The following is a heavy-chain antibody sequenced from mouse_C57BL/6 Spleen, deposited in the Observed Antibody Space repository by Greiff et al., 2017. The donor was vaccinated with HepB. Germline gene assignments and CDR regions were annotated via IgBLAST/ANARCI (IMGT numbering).Heavy chain of an antibody. CDR1: GYTFTSYW. Sequence: QVQLQQPGAELVMPGASVKLSCKASGYTFTSYWMHWVKQRPGQGLEWIGEIDPSDSYTNYNQKFKGKSTLTVDKSSSTAYMQLSSLTSEDSAVYYCARRTLPYAMDYWGQGTSVTVSS. J-gene: IGHJ4*01. CDR2: IDPSDSYT. V-gene: IGHV1-69*01. CDR3: ARRTLPYAMDY. D-gene: IGHD1-1*01.